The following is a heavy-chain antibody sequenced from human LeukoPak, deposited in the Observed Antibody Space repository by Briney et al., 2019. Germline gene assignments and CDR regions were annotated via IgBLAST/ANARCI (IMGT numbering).Heavy chain of an antibody. Sequence: GGTLRLSCAASGFTFTSYGMSWVRQAPGKGLEWVSAISGSGGYTYYADSVKGRFTISRDKSKNTLYLQMNSLRAEDTAVYYCARSWVTILVDAFDIWGQGTMVTVSS. CDR3: ARSWVTILVDAFDI. D-gene: IGHD2-21*02. CDR1: GFTFTSYG. J-gene: IGHJ3*02. CDR2: ISGSGGYT. V-gene: IGHV3-23*01.